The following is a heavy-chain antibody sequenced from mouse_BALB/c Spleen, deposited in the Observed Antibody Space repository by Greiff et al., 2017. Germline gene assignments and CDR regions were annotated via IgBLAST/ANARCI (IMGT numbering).Heavy chain of an antibody. D-gene: IGHD1-2*01. CDR3: TRWITTAVYAMDY. Sequence: VQLQQSGTVLARPGASVKMSCKASGYSFTSYWMHWVKQRPGQGLEWIGAIYPGNSDTSYNQKFKGKAKLTAVTSASTAYMELSSLTNEDSAVYYCTRWITTAVYAMDYWGQGTSVTVSS. V-gene: IGHV1-5*01. CDR1: GYSFTSYW. CDR2: IYPGNSDT. J-gene: IGHJ4*01.